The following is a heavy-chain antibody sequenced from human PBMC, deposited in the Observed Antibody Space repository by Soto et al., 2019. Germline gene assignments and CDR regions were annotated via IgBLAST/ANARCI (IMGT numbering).Heavy chain of an antibody. CDR1: GFTFSTYS. CDR3: ARHTYYYDSSGHPAY. V-gene: IGHV3-48*01. D-gene: IGHD3-22*01. J-gene: IGHJ4*02. CDR2: ISSSSSSL. Sequence: EVQLVESGGGLVQPGGSLRLSCAASGFTFSTYSMNWVRQAPGKGLEWISYISSSSSSLFYTDSVKGRFTVSRDNAKNSLYLQMKSMRAEDTAVYYFARHTYYYDSSGHPAYWGQGTLVTVYS.